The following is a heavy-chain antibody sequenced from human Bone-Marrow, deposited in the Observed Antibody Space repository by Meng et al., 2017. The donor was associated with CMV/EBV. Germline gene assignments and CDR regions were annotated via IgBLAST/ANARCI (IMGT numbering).Heavy chain of an antibody. J-gene: IGHJ6*02. CDR3: ARYRYCSGGSCYSQYYYHYAMDV. Sequence: ASVQVFCYASGYTFTSYDINWVRQEPGQGLEWMGWISGYSGTTNYAQKLQGRVTLTTDTSTSTAYMELRSLRTDDTAVYYCARYRYCSGGSCYSQYYYHYAMDVWGQGTAVTVSS. CDR2: ISGYSGTT. CDR1: GYTFTSYD. D-gene: IGHD2-15*01. V-gene: IGHV1-18*01.